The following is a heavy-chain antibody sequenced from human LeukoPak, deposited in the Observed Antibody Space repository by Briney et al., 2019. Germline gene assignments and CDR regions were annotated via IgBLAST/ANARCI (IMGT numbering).Heavy chain of an antibody. J-gene: IGHJ4*02. CDR3: AKVSYDILTGYYPLDY. Sequence: GGSLRLSCAASGFTFSSYAMSWVRQAPGKGLEWVSAISGSGGSTYYADSVKGRFTISRDNSKNTLYLQMNSLRAEDTAVYYCAKVSYDILTGYYPLDYWGQGTLVTVSS. CDR1: GFTFSSYA. D-gene: IGHD3-9*01. V-gene: IGHV3-23*01. CDR2: ISGSGGST.